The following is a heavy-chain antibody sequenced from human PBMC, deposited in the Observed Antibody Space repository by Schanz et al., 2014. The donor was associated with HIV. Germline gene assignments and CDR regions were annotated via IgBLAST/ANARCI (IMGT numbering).Heavy chain of an antibody. J-gene: IGHJ4*02. CDR1: GYAFSDYY. D-gene: IGHD1-20*01. CDR3: ARDWENNWRYVGGLDS. CDR2: INPNSGST. V-gene: IGHV1-2*02. Sequence: QVQLVQSGTEVSKPGTSVKVSCKTSGYAFSDYYLHWVRQAPGQGLEWMGWINPNSGSTNYARTFQGRVTCRRDTSTGTAYMEVTRLTYDDTAVYYCARDWENNWRYVGGLDSWGLGTLVSVSS.